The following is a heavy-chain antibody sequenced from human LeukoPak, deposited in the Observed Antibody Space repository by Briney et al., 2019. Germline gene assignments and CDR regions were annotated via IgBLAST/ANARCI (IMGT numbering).Heavy chain of an antibody. D-gene: IGHD5-12*01. J-gene: IGHJ4*02. CDR1: GYTFTGYY. Sequence: ASVKVSCKASGYTFTGYYMHWVRQAPGQGLEWMGWINPNSGGTNYAQKFQGWVTMIRDTSISTAYMELSRLRSDDTAVYYCARSEVATIMVYGYWGQGTLVTVSS. CDR3: ARSEVATIMVYGY. CDR2: INPNSGGT. V-gene: IGHV1-2*04.